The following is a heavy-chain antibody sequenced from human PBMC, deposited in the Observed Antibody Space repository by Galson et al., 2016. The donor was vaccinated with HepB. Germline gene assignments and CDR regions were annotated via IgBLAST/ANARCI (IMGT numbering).Heavy chain of an antibody. D-gene: IGHD3-10*01. CDR3: AWSYSYDSGSYATFGT. CDR2: IIPMFGTP. CDR1: GGTFSSFA. V-gene: IGHV1-69*13. Sequence: SVKVSCKASGGTFSSFAINWVRQAPGQGLEWMGGIIPMFGTPNYAQKFQGRVTITADESTRTVDMELSSLRSEDTALYYCAWSYSYDSGSYATFGTWGQGTLITFSS. J-gene: IGHJ5*02.